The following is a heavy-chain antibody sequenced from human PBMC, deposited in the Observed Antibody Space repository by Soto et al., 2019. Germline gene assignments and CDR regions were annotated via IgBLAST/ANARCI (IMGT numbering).Heavy chain of an antibody. CDR3: ARQHSSSPRFLDY. CDR2: IYPGDSDT. V-gene: IGHV5-51*01. D-gene: IGHD6-13*01. Sequence: GESLKISCKGSGYSFTSYWIGWVRQMPGKGLEWMGIIYPGDSDTRYSQSFQGQVTISADKSISTAYLQWSSLKASDTAMYYCARQHSSSPRFLDYWGQGTLVTVSS. CDR1: GYSFTSYW. J-gene: IGHJ4*02.